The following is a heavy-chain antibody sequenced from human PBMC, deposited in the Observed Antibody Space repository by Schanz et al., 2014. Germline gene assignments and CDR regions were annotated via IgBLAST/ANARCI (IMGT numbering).Heavy chain of an antibody. J-gene: IGHJ4*02. V-gene: IGHV3-11*05. CDR3: ARDSGSSSWYPSDY. D-gene: IGHD6-13*01. Sequence: QVYLVESGGDLVKPGGSLRLSCAASGFTFSDYYMAWIRQAPGKGLEWVSHISGSSIHKNYADSVKGRFSISRDNGETSVYLQINSLRVEDTAVYYCARDSGSSSWYPSDYWGQGILVTVSS. CDR2: ISGSSIHK. CDR1: GFTFSDYY.